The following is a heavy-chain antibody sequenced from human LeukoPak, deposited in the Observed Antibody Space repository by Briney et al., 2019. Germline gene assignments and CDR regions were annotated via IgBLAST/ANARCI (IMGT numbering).Heavy chain of an antibody. CDR3: ATDRGSGYDSFDY. V-gene: IGHV1-69*05. CDR2: IIPIFGTA. CDR1: GGTFSSYA. J-gene: IGHJ4*02. D-gene: IGHD5-12*01. Sequence: SVKVSCKASGGTFSSYAISWVRQAPGQGLEWMGGIIPIFGTANYAQKFQGRVTITTDESTSTAYMELSSLRSEDTAVYYCATDRGSGYDSFDYWGQGTLVTVSS.